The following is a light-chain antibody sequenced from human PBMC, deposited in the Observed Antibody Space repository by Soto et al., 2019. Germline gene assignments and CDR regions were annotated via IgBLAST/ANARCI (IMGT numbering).Light chain of an antibody. Sequence: QSALTQPASVSGSPGQSITISCTGTSSDVDGYNYVSWYQQHPGKAPKLMIYDVSNRPSGVSNRFSGSKSGNTASLTISGLQAEDKADYYCSSYTSSSTPYVFGTGTKLTVL. J-gene: IGLJ1*01. V-gene: IGLV2-14*01. CDR3: SSYTSSSTPYV. CDR1: SSDVDGYNY. CDR2: DVS.